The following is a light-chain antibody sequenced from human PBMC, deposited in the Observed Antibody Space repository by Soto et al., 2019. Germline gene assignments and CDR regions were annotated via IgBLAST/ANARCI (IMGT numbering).Light chain of an antibody. CDR1: QSVSTN. Sequence: EIVMTQSPATLSVSPGERATLSCRASQSVSTNLAWYQQKPGQAPRLLLYSASARATGIPDRFSGSGSGTEFTLTISSLQSEDAAVYYCQQYNNWPTWTFGQGTKVEIK. V-gene: IGKV3-15*01. CDR2: SAS. J-gene: IGKJ1*01. CDR3: QQYNNWPTWT.